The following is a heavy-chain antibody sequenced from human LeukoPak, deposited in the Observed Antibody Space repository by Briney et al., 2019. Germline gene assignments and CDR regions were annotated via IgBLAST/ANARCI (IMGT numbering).Heavy chain of an antibody. J-gene: IGHJ4*02. V-gene: IGHV3-23*01. D-gene: IGHD2-15*01. CDR3: AKDTKCCSGGSCYFDY. Sequence: GGFLSLSCAASRFTFSRYAMLWVRQAAGKGLEWFSAINGSGGSTYCAGPVKERFTISRDNSKNTLYLQINSLRDEDTAVYYCAKDTKCCSGGSCYFDYWGQGTLVTVST. CDR1: RFTFSRYA. CDR2: INGSGGST.